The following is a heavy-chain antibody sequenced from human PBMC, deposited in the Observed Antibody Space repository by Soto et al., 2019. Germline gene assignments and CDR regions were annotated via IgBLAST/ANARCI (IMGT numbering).Heavy chain of an antibody. CDR1: GGSSSSYY. CDR2: IYYSGST. Sequence: ASETLSLTCTVSGGSSSSYYWSWIRQPPGKGLEWIGYIYYSGSTNYNPSLKSRVTISVDTSKNQFSLKLSSVTAADTAVYYCAREDYYGSGSYYKGNRYFDYWGQGTLVTVSS. V-gene: IGHV4-59*01. J-gene: IGHJ4*02. CDR3: AREDYYGSGSYYKGNRYFDY. D-gene: IGHD3-10*01.